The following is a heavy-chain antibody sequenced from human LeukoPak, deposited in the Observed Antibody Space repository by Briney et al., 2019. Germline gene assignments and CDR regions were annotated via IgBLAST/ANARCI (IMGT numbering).Heavy chain of an antibody. V-gene: IGHV3-30*04. D-gene: IGHD3-10*02. CDR3: ARENTRFFDY. CDR1: GSTFSNYA. J-gene: IGHJ4*02. Sequence: PGRSLTLSCAVSGSTFSNYAMHWVRQAPGKGLEWVAVVSYDGRNNYHADSVKGRFTISRDNAKNTLYREMNSLRAEDPGVYYCARENTRFFDYWGQGTLVTVSS. CDR2: VSYDGRNN.